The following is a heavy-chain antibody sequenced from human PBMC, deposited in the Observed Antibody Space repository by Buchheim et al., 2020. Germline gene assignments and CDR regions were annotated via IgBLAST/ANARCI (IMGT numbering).Heavy chain of an antibody. J-gene: IGHJ6*03. Sequence: QVQLQESGPGLVKPSGTLSLTCTVSGDSITSDNWWSWVRQPPGKGLEWIGSISYSGITYYTPSLKSRVTMSVDTSKDQFSLKLSSVTAADTAVYYCAKSGKMYQYYYMDVWGKGTT. CDR2: ISYSGIT. CDR1: GDSITSDNW. CDR3: AKSGKMYQYYYMDV. V-gene: IGHV4-38-2*02. D-gene: IGHD2-2*01.